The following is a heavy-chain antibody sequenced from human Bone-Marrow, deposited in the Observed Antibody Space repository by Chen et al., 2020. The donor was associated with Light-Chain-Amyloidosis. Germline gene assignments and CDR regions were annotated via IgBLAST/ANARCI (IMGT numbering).Heavy chain of an antibody. CDR2: FYHGGSP. D-gene: IGHD1-26*01. V-gene: IGHV4-38-2*01. J-gene: IGHJ4*02. Sequence: QVLLQQSGPGLVKPSETLPLICAFSGNSISRGYFWGWIRQPPGKGLEWIGVLDFYHGGSPYYSPSLKRRVTITADTAKNQFSLNLTTVTAADTATYYCARGAVGGTTGVWGQGTLVTVSS. CDR1: GNSISRGYF. CDR3: ARGAVGGTTGV.